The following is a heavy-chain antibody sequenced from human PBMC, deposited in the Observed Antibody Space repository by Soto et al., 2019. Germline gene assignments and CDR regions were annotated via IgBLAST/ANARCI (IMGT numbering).Heavy chain of an antibody. CDR1: VFTFSSYW. V-gene: IGHV3-7*01. CDR2: IKQDGSEK. J-gene: IGHJ5*02. D-gene: IGHD3-3*01. Sequence: PGGSLRLSCASSVFTFSSYWMSWVRQAPGKGLEWVANIKQDGSEKYYVDSVKGRFTISRDNAKNSLYLQMNSLRAEDTAVYYCARISVFGVVMKFDPWGQGTLVTVSS. CDR3: ARISVFGVVMKFDP.